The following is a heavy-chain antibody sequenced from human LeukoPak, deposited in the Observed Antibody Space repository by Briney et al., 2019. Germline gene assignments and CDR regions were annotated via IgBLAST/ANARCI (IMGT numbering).Heavy chain of an antibody. D-gene: IGHD3-9*01. Sequence: GRSLRLSCAASGFTFSSYAMSWVRQAPGKGLEWVSAISGSGGSTFYADSVKGRFTISRDNSKNTLYLQMNSLRAEDTAVYYCAREPTYYDILTGYSAPFFVYWGQGTLVTVSS. CDR3: AREPTYYDILTGYSAPFFVY. J-gene: IGHJ4*02. CDR1: GFTFSSYA. CDR2: ISGSGGST. V-gene: IGHV3-23*01.